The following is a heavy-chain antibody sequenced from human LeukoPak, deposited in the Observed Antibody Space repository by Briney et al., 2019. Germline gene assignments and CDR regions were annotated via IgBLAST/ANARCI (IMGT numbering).Heavy chain of an antibody. CDR1: GYTFTDYY. J-gene: IGHJ3*02. Sequence: ASVKVSCKVSGYTFTDYYMHWVQQAPGKGLEWMGLVDPEDGETIYAEKFQGRVTITADTSTDTAYMELSSLRSGDTAVYYCARGIVGAAGAFDIWGQGTMVTVSS. V-gene: IGHV1-69-2*01. CDR3: ARGIVGAAGAFDI. D-gene: IGHD1-26*01. CDR2: VDPEDGET.